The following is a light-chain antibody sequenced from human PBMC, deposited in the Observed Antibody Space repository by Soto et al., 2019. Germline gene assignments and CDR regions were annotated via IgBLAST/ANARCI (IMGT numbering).Light chain of an antibody. CDR3: QRYHSDPFT. Sequence: DIQMTQSPSSLSASVGDRVTITCRASQGISHYLAWYQQRPGNGPQLLIYSASTLQSGVPSRFSGSGSGTDFTLTISSLQPEDVATYYCQRYHSDPFTFGPGTKVDIK. CDR1: QGISHY. V-gene: IGKV1-27*01. J-gene: IGKJ3*01. CDR2: SAS.